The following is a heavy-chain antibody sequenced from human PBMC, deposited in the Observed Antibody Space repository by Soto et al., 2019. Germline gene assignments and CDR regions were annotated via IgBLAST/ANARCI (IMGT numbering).Heavy chain of an antibody. CDR2: IYYSGST. CDR3: ARDLVVPAAMGPYYYYYYGMDV. CDR1: GGSISSYY. J-gene: IGHJ6*02. V-gene: IGHV4-59*01. D-gene: IGHD2-2*01. Sequence: SETLSLTCTVSGGSISSYYWSWIRQPPGKGLEWIGYIYYSGSTNYNPSLKSRVTISVDTSKNQFSLKLSSVTAADTAVYYCARDLVVPAAMGPYYYYYYGMDVWGQGTTVT.